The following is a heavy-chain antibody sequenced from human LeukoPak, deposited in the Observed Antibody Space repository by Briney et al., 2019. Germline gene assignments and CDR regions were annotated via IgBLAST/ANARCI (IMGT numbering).Heavy chain of an antibody. CDR3: ARGGFYCGGDCYVDY. CDR1: GGSFSPYY. D-gene: IGHD2-21*02. J-gene: IGHJ4*02. Sequence: SETLSLTCAVYGGSFSPYYWSWLRQPPGKGLEWIGEINHSGSTNYNPSLKSRVTISVDTSKNQFSLRLSSVTAADTAVYYCARGGFYCGGDCYVDYWGQGTLVTVSS. CDR2: INHSGST. V-gene: IGHV4-34*01.